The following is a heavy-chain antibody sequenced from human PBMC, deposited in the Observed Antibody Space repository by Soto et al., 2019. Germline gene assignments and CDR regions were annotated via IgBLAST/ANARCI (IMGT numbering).Heavy chain of an antibody. CDR2: MYDSGST. CDR1: GGSVSSGSFY. CDR3: ARGRRELVSPRYYYYYGMDV. V-gene: IGHV4-61*01. J-gene: IGHJ6*02. D-gene: IGHD6-6*01. Sequence: LSLTCTVSGGSVSSGSFYWSWIRQPPGKGLEWIGYMYDSGSTNYNPSLKSRVTISVDTSKNQFSLRLNSVSPADTAVYYCARGRRELVSPRYYYYYGMDVWGQGTTVTVSS.